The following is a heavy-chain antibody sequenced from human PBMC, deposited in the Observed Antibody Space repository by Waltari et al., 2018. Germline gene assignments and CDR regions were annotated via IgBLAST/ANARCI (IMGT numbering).Heavy chain of an antibody. J-gene: IGHJ4*02. CDR2: ISYDGSNK. D-gene: IGHD4-17*01. CDR3: ARVDDYGDYCFDY. V-gene: IGHV3-30*01. CDR1: GFTFSSYA. Sequence: QVQLVESGGGVVQPGRSVSLSCAASGFTFSSYAMQWVRQAPGKGLEWVAVISYDGSNKYYADSVKGRFTISRDNSKNTLYLQMNSLRAEDTAVYYCARVDDYGDYCFDYWGQGTLVTVSS.